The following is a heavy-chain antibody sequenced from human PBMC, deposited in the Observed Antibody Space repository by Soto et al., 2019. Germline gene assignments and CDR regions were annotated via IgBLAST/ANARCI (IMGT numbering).Heavy chain of an antibody. CDR2: IYYSGST. D-gene: IGHD4-17*01. CDR1: GGSISSSSYY. Sequence: QLQLQESGPGLVKPSETLSLTCTVSGGSISSSSYYWGWIRQPPGKGLEWIGSIYYSGSTYYNPSLKSRVTISXDXXXXXXXXXXXXXXXXXXXXXXXXXXXGDPRFDYWGQGTLVTVSS. V-gene: IGHV4-39*01. J-gene: IGHJ4*02. CDR3: XXXXGDPRFDY.